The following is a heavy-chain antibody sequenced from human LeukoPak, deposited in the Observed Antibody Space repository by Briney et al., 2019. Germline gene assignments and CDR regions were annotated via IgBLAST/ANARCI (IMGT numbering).Heavy chain of an antibody. Sequence: SETLSLTCAVHGGSFSGYDWSWIRQPPGKGLEWIGEINHSGSTNYNPSLKSRVTISVDTSKNQFSLKLSSVTAADTAVYYCSRGSVNYCSSTSCSGAFDIWGQGTMVTASS. CDR1: GGSFSGYD. J-gene: IGHJ3*02. V-gene: IGHV4-34*01. CDR2: INHSGST. D-gene: IGHD2-2*01. CDR3: SRGSVNYCSSTSCSGAFDI.